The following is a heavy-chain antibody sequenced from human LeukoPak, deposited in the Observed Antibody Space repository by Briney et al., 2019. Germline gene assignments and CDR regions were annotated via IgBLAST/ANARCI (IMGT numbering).Heavy chain of an antibody. V-gene: IGHV3-74*01. J-gene: IGHJ6*03. Sequence: GGSLRLSCAASGFTFSSHWMHWVRQAPGKGLVWVSRINTDGSSTSYADSVKGRFTFSRDNAKNTLYLQMNSLRAEDTAVYYCARDREEDYYYDSSGYHYMDVWGKGTTVTVSS. D-gene: IGHD3-22*01. CDR2: INTDGSST. CDR3: ARDREEDYYYDSSGYHYMDV. CDR1: GFTFSSHW.